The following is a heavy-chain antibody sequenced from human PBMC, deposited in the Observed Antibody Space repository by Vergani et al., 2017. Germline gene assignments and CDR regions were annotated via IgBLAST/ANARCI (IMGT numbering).Heavy chain of an antibody. J-gene: IGHJ5*02. V-gene: IGHV4-59*01. CDR1: GGSISSYY. CDR3: ARVPGPYCSGGSCYLFDP. D-gene: IGHD2-15*01. CDR2: IYYSGST. Sequence: QVQLQESGPGLVKPSETLSLTCTVSGGSISSYYWSWIRQPPGKGLEWIGYIYYSGSTNYNPSLKSRVTISVDTSKNQFSLKLSSVTAADTAVYYCARVPGPYCSGGSCYLFDPWGQGTLVTVPS.